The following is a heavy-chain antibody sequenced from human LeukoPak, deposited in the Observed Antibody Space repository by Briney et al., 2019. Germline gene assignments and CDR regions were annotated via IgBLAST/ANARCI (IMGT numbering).Heavy chain of an antibody. J-gene: IGHJ3*02. CDR1: GGTFSSYA. CDR3: AGESGYLASAAFDI. V-gene: IGHV1-69*15. Sequence: WASVKVSCKASGGTFSSYAISWVRQAPGQGLEWMGRIIPIFGTANYAQKFQGRVTITADESTSTAYMELSSLRSEDTAVYYCAGESGYLASAAFDIWGQGTMVTVSS. D-gene: IGHD3-3*01. CDR2: IIPIFGTA.